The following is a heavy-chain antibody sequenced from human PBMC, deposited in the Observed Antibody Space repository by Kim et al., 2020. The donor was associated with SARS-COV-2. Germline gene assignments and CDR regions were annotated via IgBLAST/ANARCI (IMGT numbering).Heavy chain of an antibody. D-gene: IGHD3-3*01. Sequence: RFTISRDNSKNSLYLQMNSLRTEDTALYYCAKDAAVYDFWSGYHVGAFDIWGQGTMVTVSS. V-gene: IGHV3-43*01. J-gene: IGHJ3*02. CDR3: AKDAAVYDFWSGYHVGAFDI.